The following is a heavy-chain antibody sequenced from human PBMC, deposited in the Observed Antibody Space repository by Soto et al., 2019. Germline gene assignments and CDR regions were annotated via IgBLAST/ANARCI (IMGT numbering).Heavy chain of an antibody. V-gene: IGHV4-31*03. J-gene: IGHJ4*02. Sequence: SETLCLTCTVSGGSIGSGGYYWSWIRQHPGKGLEWIGYIYYSGSTYYNPSLKSRVTISVDTSKNQFSLKLSSVTAADTAVYYCARDRLGWGVSDYWGQGTLVTVSS. CDR1: GGSIGSGGYY. CDR2: IYYSGST. D-gene: IGHD3-10*01. CDR3: ARDRLGWGVSDY.